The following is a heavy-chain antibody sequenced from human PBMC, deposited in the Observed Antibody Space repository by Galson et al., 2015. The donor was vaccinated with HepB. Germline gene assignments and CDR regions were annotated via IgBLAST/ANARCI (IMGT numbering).Heavy chain of an antibody. Sequence: SLRLSCAASRFTFSNRAMHWVRQAPGKGLEWVALISYDGSDKYYVDSVKGRFTISRDNSKNTLYLQMNSLRPEDTAVYYCARDTAMVPASYCFDYWGREPGSPSPQ. CDR2: ISYDGSDK. J-gene: IGHJ4*02. V-gene: IGHV3-30-3*01. CDR1: RFTFSNRA. CDR3: ARDTAMVPASYCFDY. D-gene: IGHD5-18*01.